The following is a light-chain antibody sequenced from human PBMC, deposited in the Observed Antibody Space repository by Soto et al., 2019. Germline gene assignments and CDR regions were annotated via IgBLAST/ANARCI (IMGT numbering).Light chain of an antibody. Sequence: QSVLTQPPSVSGAPGQRVTISCTGSSSNIGAHYDVHWYQQLPGTAPKLLIYGNTNRPSGVPDRFSGSKSGTSASLAITGLQAEDEADYYCQSYDSSLSVVGFGGGTKLTVL. CDR2: GNT. J-gene: IGLJ2*01. CDR1: SSNIGAHYD. CDR3: QSYDSSLSVVG. V-gene: IGLV1-40*01.